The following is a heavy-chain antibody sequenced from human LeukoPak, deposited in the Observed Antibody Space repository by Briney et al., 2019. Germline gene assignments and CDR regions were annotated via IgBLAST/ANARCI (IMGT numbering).Heavy chain of an antibody. CDR2: IIPILGIA. Sequence: ASVKVSCTASGGTFSSYAISWVRQAPGQGLEWMGRIIPILGIANYAQKFQGRVTITADKSTSTAYMELSSLRSEDTAVYYCASGGATGGTGAFDIWGQGTMVTVSS. CDR3: ASGGATGGTGAFDI. V-gene: IGHV1-69*04. J-gene: IGHJ3*02. D-gene: IGHD1-26*01. CDR1: GGTFSSYA.